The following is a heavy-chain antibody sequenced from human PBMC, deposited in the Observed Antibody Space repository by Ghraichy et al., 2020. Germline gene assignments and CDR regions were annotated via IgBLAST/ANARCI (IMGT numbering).Heavy chain of an antibody. CDR1: GFTFSSYS. CDR3: ARVSYYGSGSYYNSDYYYYGMDV. D-gene: IGHD3-10*01. V-gene: IGHV3-48*04. Sequence: GGSLRLSCAASGFTFSSYSMNWVRQAPGKGLEWVSYISSSSSTIYYADSVKGRFTISRDNAKNSLYLQMNSLRAEDTAVYYCARVSYYGSGSYYNSDYYYYGMDVWGQGTTVTVSS. CDR2: ISSSSSTI. J-gene: IGHJ6*02.